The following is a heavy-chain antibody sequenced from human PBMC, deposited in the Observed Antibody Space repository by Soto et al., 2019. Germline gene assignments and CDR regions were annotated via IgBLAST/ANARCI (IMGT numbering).Heavy chain of an antibody. CDR2: IYYSGST. CDR1: GGSVSSGSYY. D-gene: IGHD1-7*01. CDR3: ARVEYNWNSIFDY. V-gene: IGHV4-61*01. J-gene: IGHJ4*02. Sequence: LSLTCTVSGGSVSSGSYYWSWIRQPPGKGLEWIGYIYYSGSTNYNPSLKSRVTISVDTSKNQFSLKLSSVTAADTAVYYCARVEYNWNSIFDYWGQGTLVTVSS.